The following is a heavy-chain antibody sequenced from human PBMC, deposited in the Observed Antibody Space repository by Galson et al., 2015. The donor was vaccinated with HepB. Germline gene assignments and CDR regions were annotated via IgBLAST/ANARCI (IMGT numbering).Heavy chain of an antibody. D-gene: IGHD3-16*01. CDR2: TNHRGNT. J-gene: IGHJ4*02. CDR3: ARGHTAGYDYVWGRREKLAAHWDY. CDR1: GGSFSGHY. V-gene: IGHV4-34*01. Sequence: SETLSLTCAVYGGSFSGHYWTWIRQPPGKGLEWIGNTNHRGNTNYNPSLKSRVIISADSSKNQFSLKLTSVTAADMAVYYCARGHTAGYDYVWGRREKLAAHWDYWGQGTLLPVSS.